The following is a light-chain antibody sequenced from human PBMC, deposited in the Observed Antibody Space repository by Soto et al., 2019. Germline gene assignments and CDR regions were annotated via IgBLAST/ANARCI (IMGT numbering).Light chain of an antibody. CDR1: SSDVGGYNF. Sequence: QSALTQPASVSGSPGQSITISCTGTSSDVGGYNFVSWYQKHPGKAPKLMIYEVRNRPSGVSNRFSGSKSGNTASLTISGLQAEDEADYYCSSYTSSSTRVFGGGTKLTV. V-gene: IGLV2-14*01. CDR3: SSYTSSSTRV. J-gene: IGLJ3*02. CDR2: EVR.